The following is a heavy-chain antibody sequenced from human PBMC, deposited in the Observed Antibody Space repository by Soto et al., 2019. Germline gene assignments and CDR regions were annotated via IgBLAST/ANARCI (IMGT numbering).Heavy chain of an antibody. CDR2: IYSGGST. J-gene: IGHJ4*02. V-gene: IGHV3-53*01. Sequence: PVGSLRLSCAASGFTVSSNYMSWVRHAPGKGLEWVSVIYSGGSTYYADSVKGRFTISRDNSKNTLYLQMNSLRAEDTAVYYCARGSGSRWYWLTYWGQGTPVTVSS. CDR1: GFTVSSNY. D-gene: IGHD6-13*01. CDR3: ARGSGSRWYWLTY.